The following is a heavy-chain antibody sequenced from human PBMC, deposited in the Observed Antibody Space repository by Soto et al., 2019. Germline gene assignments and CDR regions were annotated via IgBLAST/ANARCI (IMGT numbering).Heavy chain of an antibody. J-gene: IGHJ4*02. CDR2: ISYDGTKK. V-gene: IGHV3-30*18. CDR3: AKEYGSTWIDH. Sequence: GGSLRLSCAASGFTFSNYGMHWVRQAPGKGLEWVAVISYDGTKKYYADFVKGRFTISRDNSKNTLYLQMNSLRTEDTAVYYCAKEYGSTWIDHWGQGTPVTVSS. D-gene: IGHD6-13*01. CDR1: GFTFSNYG.